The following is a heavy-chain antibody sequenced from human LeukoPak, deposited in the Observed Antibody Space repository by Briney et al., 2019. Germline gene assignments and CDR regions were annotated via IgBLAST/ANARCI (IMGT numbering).Heavy chain of an antibody. CDR2: INPNSGGT. J-gene: IGHJ4*02. CDR3: AGVGDGYNNFDY. CDR1: GYTFTGYY. D-gene: IGHD5-24*01. Sequence: ASVKVSCKASGYTFTGYYMHWVRQAPGQGLEWMGRINPNSGGTNYAQKFQGRVTMTRDTSISTAYMELSRLRSDDTAVYYCAGVGDGYNNFDYWGQGTLVTVSS. V-gene: IGHV1-2*06.